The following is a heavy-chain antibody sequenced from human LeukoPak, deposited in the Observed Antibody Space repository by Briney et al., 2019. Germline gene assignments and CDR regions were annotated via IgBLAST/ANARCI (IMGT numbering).Heavy chain of an antibody. V-gene: IGHV1-2*02. D-gene: IGHD1-1*01. CDR3: ARDRERAGTFDY. CDR1: GYTFTGYY. J-gene: IGHJ4*02. Sequence: GASVKVSCKASGYTFTGYYMHWVRQAPGQGLEWMGWINPSSGGTNYAQKFQGRVTMTRDTSISTAYMELSRLRSDDTAVYYCARDRERAGTFDYWGQGTLVTVSS. CDR2: INPSSGGT.